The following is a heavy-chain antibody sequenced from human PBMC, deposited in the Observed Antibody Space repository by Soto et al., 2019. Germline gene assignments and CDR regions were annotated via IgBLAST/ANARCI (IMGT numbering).Heavy chain of an antibody. CDR2: ISAYNGNT. CDR1: RYTNTSKA. J-gene: IGHJ4*02. D-gene: IGHD3-22*01. Sequence: APAKPPSKAPRYTNTSKAISSLQQAPGQGLEWMGWISAYNGNTNYAQKLQGRVTMTTDTSTSTAYMELRSLRSDDTAVYYCARDYYGDFDYWGEGTLVTVSS. V-gene: IGHV1-18*01. CDR3: ARDYYGDFDY.